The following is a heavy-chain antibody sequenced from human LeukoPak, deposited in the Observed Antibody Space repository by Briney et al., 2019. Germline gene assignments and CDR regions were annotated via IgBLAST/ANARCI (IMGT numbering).Heavy chain of an antibody. CDR2: IYYSGST. Sequence: TSETLSLTCTVSGGSISSSSYYWGWIRQPPGKGLEWIVSIYYSGSTYYNPSRKSRVNISVDTYKTQFFLTLSSVTAADTAVYYCARINVDYYDSSGSWDYWGQGTLVTVSS. D-gene: IGHD3-22*01. V-gene: IGHV4-39*01. J-gene: IGHJ4*02. CDR3: ARINVDYYDSSGSWDY. CDR1: GGSISSSSYY.